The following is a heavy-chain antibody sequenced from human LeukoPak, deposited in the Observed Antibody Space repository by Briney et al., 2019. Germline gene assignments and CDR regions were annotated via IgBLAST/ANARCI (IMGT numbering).Heavy chain of an antibody. V-gene: IGHV4-39*01. CDR3: ASRDGYSLDC. J-gene: IGHJ4*02. D-gene: IGHD5-24*01. CDR1: GGSISRSSYY. Sequence: SETLSLTCTVSGGSISRSSYYWGWIRQPPGKGLEWIGSIYYSGSTYYNPSLKSRVTISVDTSKNQFSLKLSSVTAADTAVYYCASRDGYSLDCWGQGTLVTVSS. CDR2: IYYSGST.